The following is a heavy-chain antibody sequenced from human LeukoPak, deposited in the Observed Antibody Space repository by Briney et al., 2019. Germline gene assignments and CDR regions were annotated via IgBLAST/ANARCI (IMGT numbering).Heavy chain of an antibody. CDR3: ARDRGICSSTSCRPTYGMDV. CDR1: GYTFTGYY. J-gene: IGHJ6*02. CDR2: INPNSGGT. V-gene: IGHV1-2*02. Sequence: ASVKVSCKASGYTFTGYYMHWVRQAPGQGLEGMGWINPNSGGTNYAQKFQGRVTMTRDTSISTAYMELSRLRSDDTAVYYCARDRGICSSTSCRPTYGMDVWGQGTTVTVSS. D-gene: IGHD2-2*01.